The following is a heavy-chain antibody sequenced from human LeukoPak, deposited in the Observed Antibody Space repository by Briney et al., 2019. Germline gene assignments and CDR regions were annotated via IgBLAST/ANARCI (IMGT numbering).Heavy chain of an antibody. V-gene: IGHV4-59*01. J-gene: IGHJ6*03. Sequence: SETLSLTCTVSGGSLSSYYWSWIRQPPGKGLEWIGYIYYSGSTNYNPSLKSRVTISVDKSKNQFSLKLSSVTPADTAVYYCARVRGYSYGPYYYYYYMDVWGKGTTVTVSS. D-gene: IGHD5-18*01. CDR3: ARVRGYSYGPYYYYYYMDV. CDR1: GGSLSSYY. CDR2: IYYSGST.